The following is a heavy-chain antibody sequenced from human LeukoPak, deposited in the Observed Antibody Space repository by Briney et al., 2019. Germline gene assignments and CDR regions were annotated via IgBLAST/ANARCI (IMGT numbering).Heavy chain of an antibody. J-gene: IGHJ4*02. CDR3: ARVEAVAGPYYFDY. D-gene: IGHD6-19*01. CDR2: ISYDGSNK. Sequence: GGSLRLSRAASGFTVSSNYMSWVRQAPGKGLEWVAVISYDGSNKYYADSVKGRFTISRDNSKNTLYLQMNSLRAEDTAVYYCARVEAVAGPYYFDYWGQGTLVTVSS. CDR1: GFTVSSNY. V-gene: IGHV3-30-3*01.